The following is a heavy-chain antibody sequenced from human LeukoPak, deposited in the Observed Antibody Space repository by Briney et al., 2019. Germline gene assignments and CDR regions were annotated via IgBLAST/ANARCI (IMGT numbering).Heavy chain of an antibody. Sequence: SGTLSLTCAVSGGSISSSTWWSWVRQPPRKGLEWIGEIYHSGSTNYNPSLKSRVTISVDKSKNQFSLKMSYVTAADTAVYYCATKDYLIRHFAYWGQGTLVTVSS. J-gene: IGHJ4*02. CDR3: ATKDYLIRHFAY. CDR2: IYHSGST. V-gene: IGHV4-4*02. D-gene: IGHD3-16*01. CDR1: GGSISSSTW.